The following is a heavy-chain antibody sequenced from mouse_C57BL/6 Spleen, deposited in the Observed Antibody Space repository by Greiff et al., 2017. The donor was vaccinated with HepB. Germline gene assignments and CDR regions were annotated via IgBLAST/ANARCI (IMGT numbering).Heavy chain of an antibody. CDR1: GYTFTSYT. D-gene: IGHD2-4*01. J-gene: IGHJ2*01. V-gene: IGHV1-4*01. CDR2: INPSSGYT. CDR3: ASTYYDYDGGNY. Sequence: VQLQHSGAELARPGASVKMSCKASGYTFTSYTMHWVKQRPGQGLEWIGYINPSSGYTKYNQKFKDKATLTADKSSSTAYMQLSSLTSEDSAVYYCASTYYDYDGGNYWGQGTTLTVSS.